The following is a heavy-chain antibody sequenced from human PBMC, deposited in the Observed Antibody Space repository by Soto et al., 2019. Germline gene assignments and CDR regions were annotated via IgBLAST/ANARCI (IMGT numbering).Heavy chain of an antibody. Sequence: SETLSLTCTVSGGSISSGGYYCSWFRLPPGKGLEWIGYISDIAYTSYNPSLKSRVTLSVDTSKNQFSLKLSSVTAADTAVYYSARLGGSYAVPHLDYWGQGTLVTVS. D-gene: IGHD1-26*01. CDR3: ARLGGSYAVPHLDY. V-gene: IGHV4-61*08. CDR2: ISDIAYT. CDR1: GGSISSGGYY. J-gene: IGHJ4*02.